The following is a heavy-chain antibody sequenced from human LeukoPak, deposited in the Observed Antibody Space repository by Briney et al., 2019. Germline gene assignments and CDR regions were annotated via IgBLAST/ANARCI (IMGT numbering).Heavy chain of an antibody. CDR1: GGSISSSSYY. CDR2: IYYSGST. Sequence: SETLSLTCTVSGGSISSSSYYWGWIRQPPGKGLEWIGSIYYSGSTYYNPSLKSRVTISVDTSKNQFSLKLSSVTAADTAVYYCARHLAVPAINWFDPWGQGTLVTVSS. CDR3: ARHLAVPAINWFDP. D-gene: IGHD2-2*01. V-gene: IGHV4-39*01. J-gene: IGHJ5*02.